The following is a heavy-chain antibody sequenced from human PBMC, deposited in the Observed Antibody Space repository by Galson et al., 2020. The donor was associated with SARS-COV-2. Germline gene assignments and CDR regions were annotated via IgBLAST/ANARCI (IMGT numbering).Heavy chain of an antibody. CDR1: GFTFSSYT. J-gene: IGHJ4*02. D-gene: IGHD1-1*01. Sequence: GESLKISCAASGFTFSSYTMNWVRQAPVKGLELVAYIRSSSGTIYYADSVKGRFTISRDNDKNSLYLQLNSLRVEDTAVYYCARERLEYWGQGTLVTVSS. V-gene: IGHV3-48*04. CDR2: IRSSSGTI. CDR3: ARERLEY.